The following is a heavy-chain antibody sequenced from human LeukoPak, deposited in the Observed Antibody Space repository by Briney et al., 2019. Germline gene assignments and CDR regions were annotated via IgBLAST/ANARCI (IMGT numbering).Heavy chain of an antibody. CDR2: ITGGGTTT. J-gene: IGHJ4*02. V-gene: IGHV3-23*01. Sequence: GGSLRLSCAASGFIFSTYPMGWVRQAPGKGLEWVAVITGGGTTTYHADSLEGRFTISRDNPKNVLFLQMDSLRAEDTAVYYCAKSRAPYCTNGACFRGLDYWGLGTLVTVSS. D-gene: IGHD2-8*01. CDR3: AKSRAPYCTNGACFRGLDY. CDR1: GFIFSTYP.